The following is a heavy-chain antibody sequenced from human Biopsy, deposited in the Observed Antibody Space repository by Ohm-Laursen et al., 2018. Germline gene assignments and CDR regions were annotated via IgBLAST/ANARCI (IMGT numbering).Heavy chain of an antibody. J-gene: IGHJ5*02. D-gene: IGHD2-2*01. V-gene: IGHV4-59*08. CDR3: ARHRGGMPSSGNWFDH. Sequence: SETLSLTCSVSGYSMSTYYWSWIRQPPGKGLEWIGYIYYSGSTNYSPSLKSRVTISVDMSKNQFSLKLTSVAAADTAVYYCARHRGGMPSSGNWFDHWGQGTLVTVSS. CDR2: IYYSGST. CDR1: GYSMSTYY.